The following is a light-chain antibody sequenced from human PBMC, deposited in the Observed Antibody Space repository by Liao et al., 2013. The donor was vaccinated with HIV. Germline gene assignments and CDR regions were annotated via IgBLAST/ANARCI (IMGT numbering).Light chain of an antibody. CDR2: QHI. V-gene: IGLV3-1*01. J-gene: IGLJ2*01. CDR3: QAWDSSTRGHVV. CDR1: KLGEKY. Sequence: SYVVTQPPSVSVSPGQTATITCSGDKLGEKYASWYQQKPGQSPVLVIYQHIKRPSGIPERFSGSNSGNTATLTISGTQAMDEADYYCQAWDSSTRGHVVFGGGTKLTVL.